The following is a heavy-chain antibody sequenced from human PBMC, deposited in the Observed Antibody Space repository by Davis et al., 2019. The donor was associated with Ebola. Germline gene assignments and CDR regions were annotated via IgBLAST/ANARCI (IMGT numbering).Heavy chain of an antibody. CDR3: ARVKGNLQWLLFDY. J-gene: IGHJ4*02. V-gene: IGHV3-30*09. Sequence: SVKGRFAISRDNSKNTLYLQMNSLRVEDTAVYYCARVKGNLQWLLFDYWGQGTLVTVSS. D-gene: IGHD3-3*01.